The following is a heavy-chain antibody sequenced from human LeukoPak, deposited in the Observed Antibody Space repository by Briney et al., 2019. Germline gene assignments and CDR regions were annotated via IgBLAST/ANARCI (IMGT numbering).Heavy chain of an antibody. V-gene: IGHV3-21*06. Sequence: GGSLRLSCAASGFTFSGYAMNWVRQAPGKGLEWVSSIDGDYNTFYADSVKDRFAISRDNAKNSLYLQMNGLRAEDTAVYYCARDPAEADCWGQGTLVTVSS. CDR2: IDGDYNT. CDR3: ARDPAEADC. J-gene: IGHJ4*02. CDR1: GFTFSGYA.